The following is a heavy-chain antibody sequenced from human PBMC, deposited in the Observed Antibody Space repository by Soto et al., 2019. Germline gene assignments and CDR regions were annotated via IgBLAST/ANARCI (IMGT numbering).Heavy chain of an antibody. CDR1: GFAFTRYS. Sequence: GGSLRLSCAASGFAFTRYSMNWVRQAPGKGLEWVSSISSTTNYIYYADSMKGRFTVSRDNAKNSVYLEMNSLSAEDTALYYCARESEDLTSNFDYWGQGTLVTVSS. CDR2: ISSTTNYI. J-gene: IGHJ4*02. V-gene: IGHV3-21*01. CDR3: ARESEDLTSNFDY.